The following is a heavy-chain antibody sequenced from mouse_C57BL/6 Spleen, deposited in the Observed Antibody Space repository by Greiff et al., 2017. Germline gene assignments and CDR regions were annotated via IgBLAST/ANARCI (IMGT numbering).Heavy chain of an antibody. V-gene: IGHV5-17*01. CDR2: ISSGSSTI. CDR1: GFTFSDYG. D-gene: IGHD1-1*01. CDR3: ARGDYGSSYVGAMDY. Sequence: EVKLMESGGGLVKPGGSLKLSCAASGFTFSDYGMHWVRQAPEKGLEWVAYISSGSSTIYYADTVKGRFTISRDNAKNTLFLQRTSLRAEDTAMYYCARGDYGSSYVGAMDYWGQGTSVTVSS. J-gene: IGHJ4*01.